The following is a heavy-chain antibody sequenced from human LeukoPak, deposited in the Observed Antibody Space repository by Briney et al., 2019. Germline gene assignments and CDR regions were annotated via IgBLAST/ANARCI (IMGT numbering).Heavy chain of an antibody. D-gene: IGHD2-2*01. Sequence: GGSLRLSCAASGFPFSSYWISWVRQPPGKGPEWVANINEDGSVQDYVDAVKGRFTISRDNAKNSLYLEINSLRVDDTAVYYCVGQLLRAVWGKGTTVTVSS. V-gene: IGHV3-7*01. CDR2: INEDGSVQ. CDR3: VGQLLRAV. J-gene: IGHJ6*04. CDR1: GFPFSSYW.